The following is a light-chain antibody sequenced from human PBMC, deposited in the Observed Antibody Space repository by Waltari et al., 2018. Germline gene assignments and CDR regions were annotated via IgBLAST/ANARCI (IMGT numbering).Light chain of an antibody. Sequence: EIVLTQSPGTPSLSPGERATLSCRASQSLDSTYLAWYQLKPGQAPRLLIYGASSRAAGIPERFSGSGSGTDFTLTISRLEPEDFAVYYCQQYNKSPYTFGQGTKLRIK. CDR1: QSLDSTY. CDR3: QQYNKSPYT. CDR2: GAS. V-gene: IGKV3-20*01. J-gene: IGKJ2*01.